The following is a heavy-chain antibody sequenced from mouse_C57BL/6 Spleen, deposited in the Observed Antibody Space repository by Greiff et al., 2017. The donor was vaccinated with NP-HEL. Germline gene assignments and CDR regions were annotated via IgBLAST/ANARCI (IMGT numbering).Heavy chain of an antibody. V-gene: IGHV1-80*01. Sequence: VQLQQSGAELVKPGASVKISCKASGYAFSSYWMNWVKQWPGKGLEWIGQIYPGDGDTNYNGKFKGKATLTADKSSSTAYMQLSSLTSEDSAVYFCARGGTGWYFDVWGTGTTVTVSS. CDR2: IYPGDGDT. J-gene: IGHJ1*03. CDR3: ARGGTGWYFDV. CDR1: GYAFSSYW.